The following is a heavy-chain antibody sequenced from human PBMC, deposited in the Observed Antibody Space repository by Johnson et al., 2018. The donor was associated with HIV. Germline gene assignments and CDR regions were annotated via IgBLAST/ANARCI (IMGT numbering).Heavy chain of an antibody. Sequence: QVQLVESGGSVVQPGRSLRLSCAASGFTFSSYAMHWVRQAPGKGLEWVAVISYDGSNTYYADSVKGRLTISRDNSKNTLYLQMNSLRAEDTAVYYCARAWRDGTTYRRAFDIWGQGTMVTVSS. V-gene: IGHV3-30*04. CDR2: ISYDGSNT. D-gene: IGHD1-7*01. CDR3: ARAWRDGTTYRRAFDI. J-gene: IGHJ3*02. CDR1: GFTFSSYA.